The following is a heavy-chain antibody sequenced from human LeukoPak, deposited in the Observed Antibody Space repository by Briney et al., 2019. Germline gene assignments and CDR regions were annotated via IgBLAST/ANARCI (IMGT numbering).Heavy chain of an antibody. V-gene: IGHV4-38-2*02. CDR2: INHSGST. Sequence: SETLSLTCTVSGYSISSGYYWGWVRQPPGKGLEWIGEINHSGSTNYNPSLKSRVTISVDTSKNQFSLKLSSVTAADTAVYYCARVYCSGGSCDQIFDYWGQGTLVTVSS. CDR1: GYSISSGYY. D-gene: IGHD2-15*01. J-gene: IGHJ4*02. CDR3: ARVYCSGGSCDQIFDY.